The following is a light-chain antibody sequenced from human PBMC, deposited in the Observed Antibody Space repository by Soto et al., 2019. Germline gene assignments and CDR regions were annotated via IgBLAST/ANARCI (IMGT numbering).Light chain of an antibody. J-gene: IGLJ2*01. Sequence: QSALAQPPSASGSPGQSVTIACTGTSSDVGAYNYISWYQQHPGKAPQLIIYDVSQRTSGVPDRFSGSKSGNTASLTVAGLQAEDEDVYYCNSFAGSAHVVFGGGTKLTVL. CDR3: NSFAGSAHVV. CDR1: SSDVGAYNY. V-gene: IGLV2-8*01. CDR2: DVS.